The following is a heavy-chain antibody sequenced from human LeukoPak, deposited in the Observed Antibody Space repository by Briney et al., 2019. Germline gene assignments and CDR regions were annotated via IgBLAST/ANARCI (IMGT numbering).Heavy chain of an antibody. Sequence: QAGGSLRLSCAASGFSFGRYEMNWVRQAPGKGLEWVSYISTTGSTVYYADSVEGRFTISRDNAKNSLYLQMNSLRAEDTAVYYCATGQRGHITHAKPESFDYWGQGTLVTVSS. D-gene: IGHD2-8*01. V-gene: IGHV3-48*03. CDR2: ISTTGSTV. CDR3: ATGQRGHITHAKPESFDY. CDR1: GFSFGRYE. J-gene: IGHJ4*02.